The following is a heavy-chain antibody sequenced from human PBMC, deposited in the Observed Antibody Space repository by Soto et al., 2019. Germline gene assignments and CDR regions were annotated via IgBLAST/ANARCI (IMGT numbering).Heavy chain of an antibody. V-gene: IGHV3-23*01. Sequence: EMQLLESGGGLVQPGESLRLSCTASGFTFSNYAMSWVRQAPGKGPEWVSSMGGGGDTYYTDAVKGRVNVSRDDPKSTLYLQMNSLRADDTARYYCARDAVPRNGGWDWFDPWGQGTLVSVSS. CDR2: SMGGGGDT. CDR1: GFTFSNYA. D-gene: IGHD6-19*01. J-gene: IGHJ5*02. CDR3: ARDAVPRNGGWDWFDP.